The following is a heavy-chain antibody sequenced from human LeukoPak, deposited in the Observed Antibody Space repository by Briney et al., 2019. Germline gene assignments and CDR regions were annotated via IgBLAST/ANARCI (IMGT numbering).Heavy chain of an antibody. CDR2: ISPSGGST. J-gene: IGHJ3*02. Sequence: ASVKVSCKASGNTFSGYFIHWVRQAPGQGLEWMGIISPSGGSTSYAQEFQGRVTMTRDTSTSTVYMELSSLRSEDTAVYYCGRVTLYAFDIWGQGTMVTVSS. D-gene: IGHD4-23*01. CDR1: GNTFSGYF. CDR3: GRVTLYAFDI. V-gene: IGHV1-46*01.